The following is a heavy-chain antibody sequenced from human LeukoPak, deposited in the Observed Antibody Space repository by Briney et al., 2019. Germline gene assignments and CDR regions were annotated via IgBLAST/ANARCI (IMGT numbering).Heavy chain of an antibody. CDR2: ISGDASIT. J-gene: IGHJ4*02. CDR3: ARAYGSGYVY. Sequence: GGSLRLSCAASGFTLSSYWMHWVRQAPGKGPVWVSRISGDASITNYADSVKGRFTISRDSAKSTLYLQMNSLRVEDTAVYHCARAYGSGYVYWGQGTLVTVSS. V-gene: IGHV3-74*01. CDR1: GFTLSSYW. D-gene: IGHD3-10*01.